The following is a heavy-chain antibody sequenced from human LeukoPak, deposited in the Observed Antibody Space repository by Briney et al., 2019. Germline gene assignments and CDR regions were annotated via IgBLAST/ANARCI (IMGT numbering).Heavy chain of an antibody. D-gene: IGHD6-13*01. CDR3: AKDQRLAQQLVRPKPSPFDY. CDR2: ISYDGSNK. V-gene: IGHV3-30*18. J-gene: IGHJ4*02. CDR1: GFTFSSYG. Sequence: PGGSLRLSCAASGFTFSSYGMHWVRQAPGKGLEWVAVISYDGSNKYYADSVKGRFTISRDNSKNTLYLQMNSLRAEDTAVYYCAKDQRLAQQLVRPKPSPFDYWGQGTLVTVSS.